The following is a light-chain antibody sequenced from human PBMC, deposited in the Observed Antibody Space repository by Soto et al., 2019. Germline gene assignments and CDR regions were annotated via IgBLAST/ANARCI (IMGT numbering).Light chain of an antibody. CDR1: QSISSY. V-gene: IGKV1-39*01. Sequence: DIQMTQSPSSLSAYVGDRVTITCRASQSISSYLNWYQQKPGKAPNLLIYTTSSLESGVPSRFSGSGSGTDFTLTISSLQPEDFATYFCQQSYSRPRTFGKGTKVEI. CDR3: QQSYSRPRT. J-gene: IGKJ1*01. CDR2: TTS.